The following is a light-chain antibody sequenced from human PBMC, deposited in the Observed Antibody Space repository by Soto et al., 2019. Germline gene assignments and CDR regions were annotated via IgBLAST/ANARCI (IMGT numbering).Light chain of an antibody. CDR1: QSVSSSY. CDR3: QQYRSSPQYT. Sequence: EIVLTQSPGTLSLSPAERATLSCRASQSVSSSYLAWYQQKPGQAPRLLIYGASSRATGIPDRFSGSGSGTDFTLTISRLEPEDFAVYYCQQYRSSPQYTFGQGTKLEIK. V-gene: IGKV3-20*01. J-gene: IGKJ2*01. CDR2: GAS.